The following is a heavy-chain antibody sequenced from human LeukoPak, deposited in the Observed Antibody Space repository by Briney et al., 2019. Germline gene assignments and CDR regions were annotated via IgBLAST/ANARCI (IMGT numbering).Heavy chain of an antibody. CDR2: IYHSGSA. CDR1: GGSISSGSYY. Sequence: SETLSLTCTVSGGSISSGSYYWSWIRQPPGKGLEWIGYIYHSGSAYYNPSLKSRVTISVDRSKNQFSLKLSSVTAADTAVYYCARDPIAAAVSDYMDVWGKGTTVTVSS. D-gene: IGHD6-13*01. J-gene: IGHJ6*03. CDR3: ARDPIAAAVSDYMDV. V-gene: IGHV4-30-2*01.